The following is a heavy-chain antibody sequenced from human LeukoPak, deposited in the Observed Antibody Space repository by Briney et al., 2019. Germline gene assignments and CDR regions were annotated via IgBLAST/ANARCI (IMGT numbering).Heavy chain of an antibody. J-gene: IGHJ2*01. V-gene: IGHV3-66*01. CDR3: AAALLRGDQHWYFDI. D-gene: IGHD3-10*01. Sequence: PGGSLRLSCAASGFTFSNYAMSWVRQAPGKGLEWVSVMYLGPYSYRADSVKARTSISRDTSKNTVDLEMNSLRAEDTAVYYCAAALLRGDQHWYFDIWGRGTLVTVS. CDR2: MYLGPYS. CDR1: GFTFSNYA.